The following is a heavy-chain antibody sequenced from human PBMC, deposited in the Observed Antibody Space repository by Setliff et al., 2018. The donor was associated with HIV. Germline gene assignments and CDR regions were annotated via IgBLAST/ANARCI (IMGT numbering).Heavy chain of an antibody. CDR2: INPSGGEP. J-gene: IGHJ4*02. Sequence: ASVKVSCKASGHSFTTYFLHWVRQAPGQGLEWMGMINPSGGEPNYAQKFQGRVTITRDTSASTAYMELSSLRSEDTAVYYCARDRRPAGINYGYGYLDDWGQGTLVTVSS. CDR3: ARDRRPAGINYGYGYLDD. CDR1: GHSFTTYF. V-gene: IGHV1-46*01. D-gene: IGHD2-2*02.